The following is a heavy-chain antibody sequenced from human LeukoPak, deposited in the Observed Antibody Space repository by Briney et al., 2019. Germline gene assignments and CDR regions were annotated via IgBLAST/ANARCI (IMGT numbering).Heavy chain of an antibody. CDR3: ARDLRVVVAAKVHYYYYMDV. Sequence: SETLSLTCTVSGGSISSYYWSWIRQPPGKGLEWIGYIYYSGSTNYNPSLKSRVTISVDTSKNQFSLKLSSVTAADTAVYYCARDLRVVVAAKVHYYYYMDVWGKGTTVTVSS. CDR2: IYYSGST. CDR1: GGSISSYY. D-gene: IGHD2-15*01. J-gene: IGHJ6*03. V-gene: IGHV4-59*12.